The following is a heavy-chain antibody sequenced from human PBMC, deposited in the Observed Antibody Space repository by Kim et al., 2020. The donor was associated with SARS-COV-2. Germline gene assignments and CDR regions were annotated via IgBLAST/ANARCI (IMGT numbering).Heavy chain of an antibody. CDR3: ARVIWGSYRYTDS. J-gene: IGHJ4*02. Sequence: ASVKVSCKASGYTFTNYAISWVRQAPGQGLDWVGWINTDTGNPTYAQAFTGRFVFSVDTSVSTTYLQISSLKAEDTALYYCARVIWGSYRYTDSWGQGTLVTVAS. D-gene: IGHD3-16*02. CDR2: INTDTGNP. CDR1: GYTFTNYA. V-gene: IGHV7-4-1*02.